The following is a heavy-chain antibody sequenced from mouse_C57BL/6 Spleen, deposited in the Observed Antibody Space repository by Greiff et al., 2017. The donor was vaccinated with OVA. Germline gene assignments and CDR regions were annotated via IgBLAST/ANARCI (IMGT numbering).Heavy chain of an antibody. J-gene: IGHJ4*01. CDR1: GYSITRGYY. D-gene: IGHD1-1*01. CDR3: AREIYYYGSSWAMDY. CDR2: ISYDGSN. V-gene: IGHV3-6*01. Sequence: EVKLMESGPGLVKPSQSLSLTCSVTGYSITRGYYWNWIRQFPGNKLEWMGYISYDGSNNYNPSLKNRISITRDTSKNQFFLKLNSVTTEDTATYYCAREIYYYGSSWAMDYWGQGTSVTVSS.